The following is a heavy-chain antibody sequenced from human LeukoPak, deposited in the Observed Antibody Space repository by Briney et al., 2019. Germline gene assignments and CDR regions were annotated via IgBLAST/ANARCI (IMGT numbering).Heavy chain of an antibody. D-gene: IGHD1-20*01. CDR3: ARDNLRGYYYYMDV. CDR1: GFRFSDYY. V-gene: IGHV3-11*04. CDR2: ISSSGSTI. J-gene: IGHJ6*03. Sequence: GGSLRLSCAASGFRFSDYYMSWIRQAPGKGLEWVSYISSSGSTIYYADSVKGRFTISRDNAKNSLYLQMNSLRAEDTAVYYCARDNLRGYYYYMDVWGKGTTVTVSS.